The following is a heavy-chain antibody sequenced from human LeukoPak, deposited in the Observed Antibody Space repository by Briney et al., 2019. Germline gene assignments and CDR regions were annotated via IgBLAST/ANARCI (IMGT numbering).Heavy chain of an antibody. V-gene: IGHV3-74*01. CDR1: GFTFSSYW. Sequence: GGSLRLSCEASGFTFSSYWMHWVRQVPGKGLVWVSDINTDGSTTSYADSVKGRFIISRDNAKNTLYLQMNSLRVEDTAVYYCARPYYSGSYNFWGQGTLVTVSS. D-gene: IGHD1-26*01. CDR3: ARPYYSGSYNF. J-gene: IGHJ4*02. CDR2: INTDGSTT.